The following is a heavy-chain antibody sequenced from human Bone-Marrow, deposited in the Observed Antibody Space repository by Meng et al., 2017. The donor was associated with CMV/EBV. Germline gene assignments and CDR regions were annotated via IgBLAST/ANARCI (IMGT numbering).Heavy chain of an antibody. D-gene: IGHD2-2*01. CDR2: ISAYNGNT. V-gene: IGHV1-18*01. Sequence: ASVKVSCKASGYTFTSYGISWVRQAPGQGLEWMGWISAYNGNTNYAQKLQGRVTMTTDTSTSTAYMELRSLRSDDTAVYYCARYCSSTSCYYYYGMDVWGQGTSATFPS. CDR1: GYTFTSYG. CDR3: ARYCSSTSCYYYYGMDV. J-gene: IGHJ6*02.